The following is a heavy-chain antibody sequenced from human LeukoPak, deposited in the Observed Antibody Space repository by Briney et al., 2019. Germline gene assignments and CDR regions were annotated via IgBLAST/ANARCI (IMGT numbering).Heavy chain of an antibody. D-gene: IGHD6-19*01. Sequence: PGGSLRLSCAASGFTVSSNYMSWVRQAPGKGLEWVSLIYTDGSTYYADSVKGRFTISRDISKNTLCLQMNSLRAEDTAVYSCARDLYSSGWFNYFDYWGQGTPVTVSS. V-gene: IGHV3-53*01. CDR2: IYTDGST. J-gene: IGHJ4*02. CDR1: GFTVSSNY. CDR3: ARDLYSSGWFNYFDY.